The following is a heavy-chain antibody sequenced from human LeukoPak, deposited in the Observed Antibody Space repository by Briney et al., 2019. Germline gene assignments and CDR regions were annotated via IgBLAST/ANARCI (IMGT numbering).Heavy chain of an antibody. J-gene: IGHJ4*02. CDR1: GDSLTRHW. D-gene: IGHD6-6*01. CDR3: VRWASLEYISAIED. CDR2: IYPGDSDT. Sequence: GESLKISCQDSGDSLTRHWIGWVRQMPGKGLEWMASIYPGDSDTRYSPSFQGKVTVSADKSFSTTYLQWSSLKPSDSAIYYCVRWASLEYISAIEDWGQGTLVSVSS. V-gene: IGHV5-51*01.